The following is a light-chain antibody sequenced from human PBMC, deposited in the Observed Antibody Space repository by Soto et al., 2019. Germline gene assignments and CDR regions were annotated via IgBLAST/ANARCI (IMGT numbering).Light chain of an antibody. CDR2: EVR. V-gene: IGLV2-8*01. J-gene: IGLJ2*01. CDR3: AAWDDSLNGVV. CDR1: SSDIGSYNF. Sequence: QSVLTQPPSASGSPGQSVTISCTGTSSDIGSYNFVSWYQQHPGKAPKVMLYEVRKRPSGVPDRFSGSKSGTSASLAISGLQSEDEADYYCAAWDDSLNGVVFGGGTKLTVL.